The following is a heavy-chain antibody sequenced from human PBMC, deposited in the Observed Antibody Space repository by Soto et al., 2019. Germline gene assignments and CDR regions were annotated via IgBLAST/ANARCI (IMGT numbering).Heavy chain of an antibody. CDR1: GFTFSSYA. D-gene: IGHD4-17*01. CDR2: ISYDGSNK. CDR3: ASTVETPVGFDL. J-gene: IGHJ2*01. V-gene: IGHV3-30-3*01. Sequence: QVQLVESGGGVVQPGRSLRLSCAASGFTFSSYAMHWVRQAPGKGLEWVAVISYDGSNKYYADSVKGRFTISRDNSKNTLYLQMNSLRAEDTAVYYCASTVETPVGFDLWGRGTLVTVSS.